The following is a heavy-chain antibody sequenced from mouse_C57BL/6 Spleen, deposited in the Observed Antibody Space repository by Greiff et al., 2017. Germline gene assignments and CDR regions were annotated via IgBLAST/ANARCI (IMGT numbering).Heavy chain of an antibody. CDR3: VRDSLYYGSSYGGAMDY. D-gene: IGHD1-1*01. V-gene: IGHV10-3*01. J-gene: IGHJ4*01. CDR2: IRSKSSNYAT. Sequence: EVQLVESGGGLVQPKGSLKLSCAASGFTFNTYAMHWVRQAPGKGLEWVARIRSKSSNYATYYADSVKDRFTISRDDSQSMLYLQMNNLKTEDTAMYYCVRDSLYYGSSYGGAMDYWGQGTSVTVSS. CDR1: GFTFNTYA.